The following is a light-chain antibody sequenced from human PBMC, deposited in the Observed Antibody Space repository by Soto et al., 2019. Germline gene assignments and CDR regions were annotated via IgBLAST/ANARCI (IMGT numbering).Light chain of an antibody. CDR3: QQYNTWHPKMA. CDR2: GAS. V-gene: IGKV3-15*01. J-gene: IGKJ1*01. Sequence: VVTQSPATLSVFPGETATLSCRASQSVSSDLAWYQQRPGQAPRLLIYGASTRATGIPARFRGSGSGIDFRLTISSLQSEDFATYYCQQYNTWHPKMAFGRGTKVEIK. CDR1: QSVSSD.